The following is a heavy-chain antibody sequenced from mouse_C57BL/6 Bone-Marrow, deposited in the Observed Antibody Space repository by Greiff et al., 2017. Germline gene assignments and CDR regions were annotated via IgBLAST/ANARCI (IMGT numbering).Heavy chain of an antibody. CDR3: ARDTGSSLGDYAMDY. Sequence: EVKLVESGGGLVKPGGSLKLSCAASGFTFSSYAMSWVRQTPEKRLEWVATISDGGSYTYYPDNVKGRFTISRDNAKNNLYLQMSHLKSEDTAMYYCARDTGSSLGDYAMDYWGQGASVTAAS. D-gene: IGHD1-1*01. CDR2: ISDGGSYT. CDR1: GFTFSSYA. V-gene: IGHV5-4*01. J-gene: IGHJ4*01.